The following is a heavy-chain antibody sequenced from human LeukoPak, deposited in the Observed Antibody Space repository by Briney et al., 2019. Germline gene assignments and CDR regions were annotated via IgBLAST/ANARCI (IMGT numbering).Heavy chain of an antibody. CDR3: ARDQRSSSSPYYYYYYMDV. Sequence: ASVKVSCKASGGTFSSYAISWVRQAPGQGLEWMGRIIPIFGTANYAQKFQGRVTITTDESTSTAYMELSSLRSEDTAVYHCARDQRSSSSPYYYYYYMDVWGKGTTVTVSS. J-gene: IGHJ6*03. V-gene: IGHV1-69*05. CDR2: IIPIFGTA. CDR1: GGTFSSYA. D-gene: IGHD6-6*01.